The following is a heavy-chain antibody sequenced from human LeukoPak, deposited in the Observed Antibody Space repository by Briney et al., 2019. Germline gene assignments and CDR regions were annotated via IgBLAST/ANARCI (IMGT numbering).Heavy chain of an antibody. D-gene: IGHD2-2*01. Sequence: ASVKVSCKASGGTFSSYAISWVRQAPGQGLEWMGRIIPIFGTANYAQKFQGRVTITTDESTSTAYTELSSLRSEDTAVYYCARGVVPAAIDYWGQGTLVTVSS. V-gene: IGHV1-69*05. CDR1: GGTFSSYA. CDR3: ARGVVPAAIDY. J-gene: IGHJ4*02. CDR2: IIPIFGTA.